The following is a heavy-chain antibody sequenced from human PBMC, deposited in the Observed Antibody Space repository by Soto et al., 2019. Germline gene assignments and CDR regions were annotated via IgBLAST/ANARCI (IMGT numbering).Heavy chain of an antibody. CDR2: ISWNSGSI. V-gene: IGHV3-9*01. D-gene: IGHD2-21*01. J-gene: IGHJ6*03. Sequence: GGSLRLSCAASGFTFDDYAMHWVRQAPGKGLEWVSGISWNSGSIGYADSVKGRFTISRDNAKNSLYLQMNSLRAEDTALYYCAKEGKDCYDLSFYYYYMDVWGKGTTVTVSS. CDR1: GFTFDDYA. CDR3: AKEGKDCYDLSFYYYYMDV.